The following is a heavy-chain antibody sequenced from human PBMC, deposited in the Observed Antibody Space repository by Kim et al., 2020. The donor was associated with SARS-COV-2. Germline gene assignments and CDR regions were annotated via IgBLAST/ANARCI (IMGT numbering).Heavy chain of an antibody. Sequence: GGSLRLSCAASGFTFSDYYMSWIRQAPGKGLEWVSYISSSGSTIYYADSVKGRFTISRDNAKNSLYLQMNSLRAEDTAVYYCATRITMIVVASYWGQGTLVTVSS. CDR3: ATRITMIVVASY. CDR1: GFTFSDYY. D-gene: IGHD3-22*01. CDR2: ISSSGSTI. V-gene: IGHV3-11*04. J-gene: IGHJ4*02.